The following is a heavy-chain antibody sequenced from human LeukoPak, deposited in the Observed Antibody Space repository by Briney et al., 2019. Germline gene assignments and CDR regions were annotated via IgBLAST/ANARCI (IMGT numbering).Heavy chain of an antibody. CDR2: TYYRSKWYY. CDR1: GDSVSSNTAA. D-gene: IGHD2-15*01. CDR3: ARDPGYYYAMDV. J-gene: IGHJ6*02. Sequence: SQTLSLTCANPGDSVSSNTAAWNWVRQSPSRGLEWLGGTYYRSKWYYDYATSVSSRIAINPDTSKNLFSLQLNSVTPEDTAVYYCARDPGYYYAMDVWGQGTTVTVSS. V-gene: IGHV6-1*01.